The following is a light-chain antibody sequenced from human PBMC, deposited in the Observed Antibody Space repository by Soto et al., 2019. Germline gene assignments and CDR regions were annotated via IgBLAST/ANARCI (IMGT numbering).Light chain of an antibody. V-gene: IGKV1-5*03. CDR1: QSISSW. J-gene: IGKJ2*01. CDR3: QQYNSYSGT. CDR2: KAS. Sequence: DIQMTQSPSTLSASVGDRVTITCRASQSISSWLAWYQQKPGKAPNLLIYKASSLESGVPSRFSGSGSGTEFTLTIISLQPDDFATYYCQQYNSYSGTFGQGTKLEIK.